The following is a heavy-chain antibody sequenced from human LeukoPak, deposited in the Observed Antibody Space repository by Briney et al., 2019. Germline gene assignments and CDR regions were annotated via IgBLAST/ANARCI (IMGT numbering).Heavy chain of an antibody. J-gene: IGHJ4*02. Sequence: PSETLSLTCTVSGGSISSYYWSWIRQPPGKGLEWIGYIYYSGSTNYNPSLESRVTISLDTSKNQFSLKLSSVTAADTAVYYCARDGSGYYDTSGYRNWGQGTQVTVSS. V-gene: IGHV4-59*12. CDR3: ARDGSGYYDTSGYRN. CDR1: GGSISSYY. CDR2: IYYSGST. D-gene: IGHD3-22*01.